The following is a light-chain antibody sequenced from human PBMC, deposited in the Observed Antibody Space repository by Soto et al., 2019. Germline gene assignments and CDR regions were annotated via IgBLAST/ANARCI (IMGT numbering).Light chain of an antibody. CDR1: QSISSY. J-gene: IGKJ1*01. CDR3: QPSYSTPRT. CDR2: AAS. V-gene: IGKV1-39*01. Sequence: DTQMTQSPSSLSASVGDRVTITCRASQSISSYLNWYQQKPGKAPKLLIYAASSLQSGVPSRFSGSGSGTDFTLTISSLQPEDFETYYCQPSYSTPRTFGQGTKVDI.